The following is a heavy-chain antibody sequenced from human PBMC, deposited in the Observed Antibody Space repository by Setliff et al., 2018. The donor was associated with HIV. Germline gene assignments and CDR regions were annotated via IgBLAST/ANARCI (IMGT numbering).Heavy chain of an antibody. V-gene: IGHV3-9*01. Sequence: PGGSLRLSCAASGFTFNAYAMHWVRQPPGKGLEWVSGISSNTDNIYYAASVRGRFTISRDNAKNSLYLEMNSLRPEDSAFYYCVKGKRSDSTSGWGYYLDAWGKGTTVTVSS. J-gene: IGHJ6*03. D-gene: IGHD6-19*01. CDR3: VKGKRSDSTSGWGYYLDA. CDR2: ISSNTDNI. CDR1: GFTFNAYA.